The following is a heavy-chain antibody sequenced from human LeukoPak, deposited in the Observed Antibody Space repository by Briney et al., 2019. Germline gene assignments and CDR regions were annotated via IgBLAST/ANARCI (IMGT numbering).Heavy chain of an antibody. V-gene: IGHV4-34*01. D-gene: IGHD6-13*01. J-gene: IGHJ1*01. CDR2: INHGGST. CDR3: ARGPNSSSWYLYFQH. Sequence: SETLSLTCAVYGGSFSGYYRSWIRQPPGKGLEWIGEINHGGSTNYNPFLKSRVTISVDTSKNQFSLKLSSVTAADTAVYYCARGPNSSSWYLYFQHWGQGTLVTVSS. CDR1: GGSFSGYY.